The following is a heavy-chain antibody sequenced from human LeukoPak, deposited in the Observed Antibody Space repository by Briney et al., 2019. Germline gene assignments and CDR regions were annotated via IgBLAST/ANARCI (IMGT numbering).Heavy chain of an antibody. CDR1: GFTFTSFS. Sequence: GGSLRLSCAASGFTFTSFSFNWVRQAPGKGPEWVSSINTVATYIYYADSVRGRFTISRDNAKNSVYLQMDSLRAGDTGVYYCARLRRNGDSGGFYYYYDYWGQGTLVTVSS. J-gene: IGHJ4*02. CDR2: INTVATYI. D-gene: IGHD3-22*01. CDR3: ARLRRNGDSGGFYYYYDY. V-gene: IGHV3-21*01.